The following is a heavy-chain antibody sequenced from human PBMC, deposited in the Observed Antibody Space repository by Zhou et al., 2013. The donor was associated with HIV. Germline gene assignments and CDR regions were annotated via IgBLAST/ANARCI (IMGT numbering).Heavy chain of an antibody. CDR2: ISAYNGNT. D-gene: IGHD3-22*01. J-gene: IGHJ2*01. CDR3: ARGPFYYDSSGDLTGHWYFDL. V-gene: IGHV1-18*01. Sequence: QVQLVQSGAEVKKPGASVKVSCKASGYTFTSYGISWVRQAPGQGLEWMGWISAYNGNTNYAQKLQGRVTMTTDTSTSTAYMELRSLRSDDTAVYYCARGPFYYDSSGDLTGHWYFDLWGRGTLVTVSS. CDR1: GYTFTSYG.